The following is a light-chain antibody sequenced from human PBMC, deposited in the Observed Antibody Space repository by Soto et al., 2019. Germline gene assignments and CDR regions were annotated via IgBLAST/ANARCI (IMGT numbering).Light chain of an antibody. CDR3: SSYTMSSTVV. CDR1: SSDVGNYNR. V-gene: IGLV2-18*02. Sequence: QSALTQPPSVSGSPGQSVTISCTGTSSDVGNYNRVSWYQQPPGTAPKLIIFEVTNRPSGVPDRFSGSKSANTASLTISGLQAEDEADYYCSSYTMSSTVVFGGGTKLTVL. J-gene: IGLJ2*01. CDR2: EVT.